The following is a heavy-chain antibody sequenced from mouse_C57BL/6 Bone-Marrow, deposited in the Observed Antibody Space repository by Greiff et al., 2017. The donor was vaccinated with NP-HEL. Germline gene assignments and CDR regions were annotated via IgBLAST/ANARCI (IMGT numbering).Heavy chain of an antibody. J-gene: IGHJ1*03. CDR2: IRNKANGYTT. D-gene: IGHD1-1*01. CDR1: GFTFTDYY. Sequence: EVKLEESGGGLVQPGGSLSLSCAASGFTFTDYYMSWVRQPPGKALEWLGFIRNKANGYTTEYSASVKGRFTISRDNSQSILYLQMNALRAEDSATYYCASYYGSSYDWYFDVWGTGTTVTVSS. CDR3: ASYYGSSYDWYFDV. V-gene: IGHV7-3*01.